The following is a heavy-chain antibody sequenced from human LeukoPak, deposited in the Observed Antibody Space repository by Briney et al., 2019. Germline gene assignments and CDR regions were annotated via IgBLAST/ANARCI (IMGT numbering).Heavy chain of an antibody. D-gene: IGHD6-6*01. CDR3: ARYSSSSSPFDY. Sequence: PSETLSLTCAVYGGSFSGYYWSWIRQPPGKGLEWIGEINHSGSTNYNPSLKSRVAISVDTSKNQFSLKLSSVTAADTAVYYCARYSSSSSPFDYWGQGTLVTVSS. V-gene: IGHV4-34*01. CDR2: INHSGST. J-gene: IGHJ4*02. CDR1: GGSFSGYY.